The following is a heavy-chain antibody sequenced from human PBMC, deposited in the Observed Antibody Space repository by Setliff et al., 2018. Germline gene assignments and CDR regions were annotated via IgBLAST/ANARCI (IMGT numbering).Heavy chain of an antibody. CDR2: ISAYNGNT. D-gene: IGHD6-19*01. V-gene: IGHV1-18*01. CDR3: ARSQWLVRIDY. CDR1: GYTFTSYA. J-gene: IGHJ4*02. Sequence: ASVKVSCKASGYTFTSYAMHWVRQAPGQGLEWMGWISAYNGNTNYAQKLQGRVTMTTDTSTSTAYMELRSLRSDDTAVYYCARSQWLVRIDYWGQGTLVTVSS.